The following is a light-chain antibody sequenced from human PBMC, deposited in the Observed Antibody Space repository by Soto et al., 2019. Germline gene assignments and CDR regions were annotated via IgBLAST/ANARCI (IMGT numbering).Light chain of an antibody. CDR1: QSITIY. CDR3: LQDHDYPWT. J-gene: IGKJ1*01. CDR2: AAS. V-gene: IGKV1-39*01. Sequence: DIQMTQSPSSLSASVGDRVTITCRASQSITIYLNWYQQKPGEAPKLLIYAASSLQSGVPSRFSGSGSGTDFTLTINNLQPEDSATYFCLQDHDYPWTFGHGTKVEV.